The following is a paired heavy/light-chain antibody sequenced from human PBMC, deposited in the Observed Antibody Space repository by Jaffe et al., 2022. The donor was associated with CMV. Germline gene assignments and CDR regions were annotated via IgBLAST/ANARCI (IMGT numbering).Heavy chain of an antibody. V-gene: IGHV3-23*01. CDR1: GFSFSTFD. CDR2: ITSSGDNT. J-gene: IGHJ4*02. D-gene: IGHD6-19*01. Sequence: EVQLLESGGGLEQPGGSLRLSCAVSGFSFSTFDMSWVRQAPGKGLEWVAIITSSGDNTHYADSVRGRLTISRDNSKNTLYLQMNSLRAEDTAIYYCAKGGWLDYWGQGTLVTVSS. CDR3: AKGGWLDY.
Light chain of an antibody. V-gene: IGKV1-17*03. CDR1: QDISIF. Sequence: DIQMTQSPSAMSASVGDRVTITCRASQDISIFLAWFQQKPGKAPQRLIYAASSLEGGVPSRFSGSGSGTEFTLTISSLQPEDFATYHCLQHHSYPYTFGQGTKLQIK. CDR3: LQHHSYPYT. CDR2: AAS. J-gene: IGKJ2*01.